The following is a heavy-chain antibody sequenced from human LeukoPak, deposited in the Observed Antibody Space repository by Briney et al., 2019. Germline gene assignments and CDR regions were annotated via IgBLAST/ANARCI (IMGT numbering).Heavy chain of an antibody. J-gene: IGHJ4*02. Sequence: TGGSLRLSCAVSGFPFSVYEMNWVRQAPGKGLEWVSNIGSSGTTRHYAGSVKGRFSISRDNAENSLFLQMNSLRVEDTGIYYCALLAVASDFDYWGQGALVTVSS. CDR2: IGSSGTTR. D-gene: IGHD6-19*01. CDR3: ALLAVASDFDY. V-gene: IGHV3-48*03. CDR1: GFPFSVYE.